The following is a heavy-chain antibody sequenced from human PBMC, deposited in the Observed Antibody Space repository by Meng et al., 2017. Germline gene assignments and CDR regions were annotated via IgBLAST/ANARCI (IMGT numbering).Heavy chain of an antibody. CDR3: AKEAVADSNFDY. D-gene: IGHD6-19*01. CDR2: ISGNGGST. V-gene: IGHV3-23*04. J-gene: IGHJ4*02. Sequence: VQLVEAVGGLVERGGSLSIAGAAYGFTFSSYPMSWVRRAPGKGVEWVSAISGNGGSTYYAESVKGRFPISRDNSKNTLYLQMKSLRAEDTAVYYCAKEAVADSNFDYWGQGTLVTVSS. CDR1: GFTFSSYP.